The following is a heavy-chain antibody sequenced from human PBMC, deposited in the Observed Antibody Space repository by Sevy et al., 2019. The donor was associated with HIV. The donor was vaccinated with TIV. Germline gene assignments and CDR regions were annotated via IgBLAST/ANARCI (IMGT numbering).Heavy chain of an antibody. D-gene: IGHD2-21*01. J-gene: IGHJ4*02. Sequence: GGSLRLSCVASGFTFSDSWMTWVRQAPGKGLERIAFINEDGSRLGYVDSVRGRFTISRENTKNSLYLQMNSLRAEDTPVYFCARDRAYGALDYWGQGTLVTVSS. CDR2: INEDGSRL. CDR1: GFTFSDSW. V-gene: IGHV3-7*01. CDR3: ARDRAYGALDY.